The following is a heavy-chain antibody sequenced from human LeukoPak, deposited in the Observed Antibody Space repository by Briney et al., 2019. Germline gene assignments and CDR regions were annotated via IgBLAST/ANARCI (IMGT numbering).Heavy chain of an antibody. V-gene: IGHV3-48*03. CDR3: ARKKQSAFDY. CDR2: ISIYGGTT. J-gene: IGHJ4*02. D-gene: IGHD6-19*01. CDR1: GFTFSSYE. Sequence: PGGSLRLSCAASGFTFSSYEMSWVRQARGKGLEWISYISIYGGTTYYADSVKGRFSVSRENAKNSLYLQMNSLRAGDTAVYYCARKKQSAFDYWGQGTLVTVSS.